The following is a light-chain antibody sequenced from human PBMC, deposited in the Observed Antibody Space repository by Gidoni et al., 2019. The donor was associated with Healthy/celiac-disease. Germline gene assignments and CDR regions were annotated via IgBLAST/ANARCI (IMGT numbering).Light chain of an antibody. CDR3: LQDYNYPWT. V-gene: IGKV1-6*01. CDR1: QGIRND. CDR2: AAS. Sequence: IQITQSPSSLSASLGDRVTITCRASQGIRNDLGWYQQKPGKAPKLLIYAASSLQSGVPSRCSGSGSGKDFTITISSLQPEDFATYYCLQDYNYPWTFGQGTKVEIK. J-gene: IGKJ1*01.